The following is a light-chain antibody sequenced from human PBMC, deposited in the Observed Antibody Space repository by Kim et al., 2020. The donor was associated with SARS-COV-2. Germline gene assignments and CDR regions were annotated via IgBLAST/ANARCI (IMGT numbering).Light chain of an antibody. Sequence: QLVLTQPPSASASLGASVTLTCTLSSGYSNYKVDWYQQRPGKGPRFVMRVGTGGIVGSKGDGIPDRFSVLGSGLNRYLTIKNIQEEDESDYHCGADHGSGSNPMVFGGGTQLTVL. V-gene: IGLV9-49*01. J-gene: IGLJ2*01. CDR1: SGYSNYK. CDR3: GADHGSGSNPMV. CDR2: VGTGGIVG.